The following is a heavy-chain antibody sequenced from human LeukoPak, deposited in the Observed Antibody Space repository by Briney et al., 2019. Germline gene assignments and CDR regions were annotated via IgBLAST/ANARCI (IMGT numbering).Heavy chain of an antibody. D-gene: IGHD6-19*01. CDR2: IFYSGST. Sequence: SETLSLTCTVSGGSISSYYWSWIRQPPGKGLEWIGYIFYSGSTDYNPSLKGRVTISVDASKTQFSLNLRSVTAADTAVYYCARHNNGWYPDYWGQGTLVTVSS. J-gene: IGHJ4*02. CDR3: ARHNNGWYPDY. CDR1: GGSISSYY. V-gene: IGHV4-59*08.